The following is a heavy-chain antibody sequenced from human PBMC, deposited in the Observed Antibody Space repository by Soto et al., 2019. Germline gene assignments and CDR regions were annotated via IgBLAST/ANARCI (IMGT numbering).Heavy chain of an antibody. Sequence: QVQLQQWGAGLLKPSETLSLTCAVYGGSFSGYYWSWIRQPPGKGLEWIEEINHSGSTNYNPSLKSRVTISVDTSKNQFALKLSSVTAADTAVYYCARRRNYYDSSGPRPFDYWGQGTLVTVSS. CDR1: GGSFSGYY. D-gene: IGHD3-22*01. CDR3: ARRRNYYDSSGPRPFDY. V-gene: IGHV4-34*01. J-gene: IGHJ4*02. CDR2: INHSGST.